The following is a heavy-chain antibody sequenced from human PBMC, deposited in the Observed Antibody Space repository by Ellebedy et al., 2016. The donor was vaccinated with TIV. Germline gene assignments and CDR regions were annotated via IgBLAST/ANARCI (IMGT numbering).Heavy chain of an antibody. V-gene: IGHV3-7*01. CDR1: GLNFSSYG. CDR2: IKTDGSET. Sequence: PGGSLRLSCTASGLNFSSYGIHWVRQAPGKGLEWVAHIKTDGSETYYVDSVKGRFTISRENAKNALFLQMDGLRVDDSAVYYCVGFGVFNLWGQGAPVTVSS. D-gene: IGHD3-3*01. CDR3: VGFGVFNL. J-gene: IGHJ5*02.